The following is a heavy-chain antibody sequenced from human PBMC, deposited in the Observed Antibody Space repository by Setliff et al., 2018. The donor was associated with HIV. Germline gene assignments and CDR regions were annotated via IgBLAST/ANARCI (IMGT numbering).Heavy chain of an antibody. Sequence: ASVKVSCKASGYTFTHYALHWVRQAPGQRLEWMGWINAGTADTKYSQNFQGRVTFTKDTSANTAFLQLSSLRSEDTAVYYCARRGRFTGGYKYGSDYFDHWGQGTLVTVSS. CDR3: ARRGRFTGGYKYGSDYFDH. CDR1: GYTFTHYA. V-gene: IGHV1-3*01. D-gene: IGHD5-18*01. CDR2: INAGTADT. J-gene: IGHJ4*02.